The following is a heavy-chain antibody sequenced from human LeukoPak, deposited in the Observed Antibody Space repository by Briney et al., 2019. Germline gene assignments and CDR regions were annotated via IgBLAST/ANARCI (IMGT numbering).Heavy chain of an antibody. V-gene: IGHV3-48*01. D-gene: IGHD2-15*01. CDR1: GFTFKNYN. CDR2: ISSSSDTI. J-gene: IGHJ6*03. CDR3: AREAKYCSGGSCYWGTKGVIPGYMDV. Sequence: PGGSLRLSCVASGFTFKNYNMNWVRQAPGKGLEWVSYISSSSDTIYYAASVKGRFTISRDNAQNSLYLQMNSLRAEDAAVYYCAREAKYCSGGSCYWGTKGVIPGYMDVWGKGTTVTVSS.